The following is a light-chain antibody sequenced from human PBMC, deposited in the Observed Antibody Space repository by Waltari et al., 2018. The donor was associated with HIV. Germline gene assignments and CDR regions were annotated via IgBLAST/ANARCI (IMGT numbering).Light chain of an antibody. CDR1: QSLLHSNGKKY. CDR2: LAS. CDR3: MQTLELPQT. J-gene: IGKJ1*01. Sequence: DVVMTQSPLSLPVTPGEPASISCRSSQSLLHSNGKKYLDWYMQKPGQSPHLLIYLASYRASGVPDRFSGSGSGTYYTLKISRVEADDVGFYYCMQTLELPQTFGQGTKVEF. V-gene: IGKV2-28*01.